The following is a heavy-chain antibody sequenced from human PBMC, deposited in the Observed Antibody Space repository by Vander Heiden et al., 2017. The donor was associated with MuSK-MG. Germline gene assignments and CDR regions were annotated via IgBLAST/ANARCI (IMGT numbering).Heavy chain of an antibody. CDR3: ASYCEVRGVIINGMDV. CDR1: GGSFSGYY. CDR2: INHSGST. J-gene: IGHJ6*02. D-gene: IGHD3-10*01. V-gene: IGHV4-34*01. Sequence: QVQLQQWGAGLLKPSETLSLTCAVYGGSFSGYYWSWIRQPPGKGLEWIGEINHSGSTNYNPSLKSRVTISVDTSKNQFSLKLSSVTAADTAVYYCASYCEVRGVIINGMDVWGQGTTVTVSS.